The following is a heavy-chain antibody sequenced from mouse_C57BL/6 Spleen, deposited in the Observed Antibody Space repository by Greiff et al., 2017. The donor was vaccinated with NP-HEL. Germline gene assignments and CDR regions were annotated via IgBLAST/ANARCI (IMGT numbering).Heavy chain of an antibody. V-gene: IGHV5-4*01. CDR3: ARDDSSGLWFAY. CDR2: ISDGGSYT. Sequence: DVKLVESGGGLVKPGGSLKLSCAASGFTFSSYAMSWVRQTPEKRLEWVATISDGGSYTYYPDNVKGRFTISRDNAKNNLYLQMSHLKSEDTAMYYCARDDSSGLWFAYWGQGTLVTVSA. CDR1: GFTFSSYA. D-gene: IGHD3-2*02. J-gene: IGHJ3*01.